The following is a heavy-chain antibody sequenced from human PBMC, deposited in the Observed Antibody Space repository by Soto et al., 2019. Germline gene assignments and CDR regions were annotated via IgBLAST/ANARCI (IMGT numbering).Heavy chain of an antibody. Sequence: SETLSLTSAVYGESFSGNIWPWIRQPPGKGLQWIGQINHSGSAYYNPSLKSRVTISVHTSNSQFSLELSSVTAADTAVYYCARAPYHYDSRGYYHVDYWGQGTLVT. J-gene: IGHJ4*02. V-gene: IGHV4-34*01. D-gene: IGHD3-22*01. CDR3: ARAPYHYDSRGYYHVDY. CDR2: INHSGSA. CDR1: GESFSGNI.